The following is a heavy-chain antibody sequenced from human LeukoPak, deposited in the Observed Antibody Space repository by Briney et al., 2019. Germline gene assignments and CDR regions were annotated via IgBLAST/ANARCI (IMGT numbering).Heavy chain of an antibody. D-gene: IGHD6-19*01. CDR2: FDPEDGET. CDR3: ATGRIAVAGNADY. CDR1: GDSFGTYG. J-gene: IGHJ4*02. V-gene: IGHV1-24*01. Sequence: VASVKVSCKASGDSFGTYGITWVRQALGQGLEWMGGFDPEDGETIYAQKFQGRVTMTEDTSTDTAYMELSSLRSEDTAVYYCATGRIAVAGNADYWGQGTLVTVSS.